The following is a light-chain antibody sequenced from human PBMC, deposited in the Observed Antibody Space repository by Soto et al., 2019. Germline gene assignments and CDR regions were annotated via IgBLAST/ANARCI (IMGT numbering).Light chain of an antibody. CDR2: DAS. J-gene: IGKJ1*01. V-gene: IGKV1-5*01. Sequence: DIQMTQSPSTLSASVGDIFTITCRASQSISSWFAWYQQKPGKAPNLLIYDASSLESGVPSRFSGSGSGTEFTLTISSLQPDDFATYYCQQYNSYSRTFGQGTKVDIK. CDR3: QQYNSYSRT. CDR1: QSISSW.